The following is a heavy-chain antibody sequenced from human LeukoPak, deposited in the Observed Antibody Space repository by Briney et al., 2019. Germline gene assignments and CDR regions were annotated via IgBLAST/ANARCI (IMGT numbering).Heavy chain of an antibody. CDR3: AKDIYGDYGGLDY. CDR2: IINSGGST. Sequence: GGSLRLSCAASGYTFSNYAMNWVRQAPGKGLEWVSTIINSGGSTYYADSVKGRFTISRDSSKNTLYLQMNSLRDEDTAVYYCAKDIYGDYGGLDYWGQGTLVTVSS. J-gene: IGHJ4*02. V-gene: IGHV3-23*01. CDR1: GYTFSNYA. D-gene: IGHD4-17*01.